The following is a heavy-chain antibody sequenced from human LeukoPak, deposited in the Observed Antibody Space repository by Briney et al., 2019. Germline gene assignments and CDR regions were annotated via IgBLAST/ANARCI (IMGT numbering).Heavy chain of an antibody. CDR2: IYYSGST. J-gene: IGHJ3*02. CDR3: ARQGYDIDAFDI. V-gene: IGHV4-59*08. CDR1: GGSFSGYY. D-gene: IGHD3-22*01. Sequence: SETLSLTCAVYGGSFSGYYWSWIRQPPGKGLEWIGYIYYSGSTNYNPSLKSRVTISVDTSKNQFSLKLSSVTAADTAVYYCARQGYDIDAFDIWGQGTMVTVSS.